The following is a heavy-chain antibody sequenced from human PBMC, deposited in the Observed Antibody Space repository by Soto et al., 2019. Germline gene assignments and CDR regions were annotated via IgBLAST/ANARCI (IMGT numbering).Heavy chain of an antibody. J-gene: IGHJ6*02. V-gene: IGHV1-3*05. CDR3: ARSTSPSTVTLPYYYYGMDV. D-gene: IGHD4-17*01. CDR2: INAGNGNT. CDR1: GYTFTDYA. Sequence: QVQLMQSGAEEKKPGASVKVSCKASGYTFTDYAIHWVRQAPGQRLEWMGWINAGNGNTKCSQKFQGRVTITRDTYATTAYMELSRLTSEDTSVYYCARSTSPSTVTLPYYYYGMDVWGQGTTVTVSS.